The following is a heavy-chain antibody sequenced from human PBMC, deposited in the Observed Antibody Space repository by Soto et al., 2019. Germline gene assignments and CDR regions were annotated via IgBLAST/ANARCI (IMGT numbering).Heavy chain of an antibody. CDR1: GFTFSSYA. CDR2: ISGSGGST. J-gene: IGHJ6*04. V-gene: IGHV3-23*01. Sequence: PGGSLRLSCAASGFTFSSYAMSWVRQSPGKGLEWVSAISGSGGSTYYADSVKGRFTISRDNSKNTLYLQMNSLRAEDTAVYYCAKLFCSSASCYGRLWVPDVWGKGAAVTVCS. D-gene: IGHD2-2*01. CDR3: AKLFCSSASCYGRLWVPDV.